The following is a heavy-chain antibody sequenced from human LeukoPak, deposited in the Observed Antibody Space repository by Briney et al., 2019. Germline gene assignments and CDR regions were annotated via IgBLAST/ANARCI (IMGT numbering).Heavy chain of an antibody. Sequence: GGSLRLSCAASGFTFSSYAMSWVRQVPGKGLEWVSAISGSGGSTYYADSVKGRFTISRDNSKNTLYLQMNSLRAEDTAVYYCASVDYDFWSGVFDYWGQGTLVTVSS. D-gene: IGHD3-3*01. CDR3: ASVDYDFWSGVFDY. J-gene: IGHJ4*02. CDR2: ISGSGGST. CDR1: GFTFSSYA. V-gene: IGHV3-23*01.